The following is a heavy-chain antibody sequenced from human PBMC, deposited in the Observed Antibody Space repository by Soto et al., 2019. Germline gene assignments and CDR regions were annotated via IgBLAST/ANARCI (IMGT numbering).Heavy chain of an antibody. J-gene: IGHJ6*03. CDR2: IKSKTDGGTT. Sequence: EVQLVESGGGLVKPGGSLRLSCAASGFTFSNAWMSWVRQAPGKGLEWVGRIKSKTDGGTTDYAAPVKGRFTISRDDSKNTLYLQMNSLKAEDTAVYYCTTDRFDWPVDLYYYYYYMDVWGKGTTVTVSS. CDR1: GFTFSNAW. D-gene: IGHD3-9*01. CDR3: TTDRFDWPVDLYYYYYYMDV. V-gene: IGHV3-15*01.